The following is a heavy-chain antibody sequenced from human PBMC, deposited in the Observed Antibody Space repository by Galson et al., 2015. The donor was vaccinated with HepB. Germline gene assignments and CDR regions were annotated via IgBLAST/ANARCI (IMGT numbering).Heavy chain of an antibody. CDR1: GGPFSGHY. CDR3: ARGSDGNPSDY. D-gene: IGHD2-21*02. J-gene: IGHJ4*02. CDR2: IKDGGIT. Sequence: LSLTCAVYGGPFSGHYWNWIRQSPGKGLEWIGEIKDGGITNYNPSLKSRVTISVDTSKNQFFLKVSSVTAADTAVYYCARGSDGNPSDYWGQGTQVTVSS. V-gene: IGHV4-34*01.